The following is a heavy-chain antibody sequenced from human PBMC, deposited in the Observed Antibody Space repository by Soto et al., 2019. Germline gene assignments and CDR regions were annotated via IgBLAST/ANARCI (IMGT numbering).Heavy chain of an antibody. CDR2: TYYRSKWYN. CDR3: ARVPIVVVPAATLDYYYYYMDV. CDR1: GDSVSSNSAA. Sequence: SQTLSLTCAISGDSVSSNSAAWTWIRQSPSRGLEWLGRTYYRSKWYNDYAVSVKSRITINPDTSKNQFSLQLNSVTPEDTAVYYCARVPIVVVPAATLDYYYYYMDVWGKGTTVTVSS. J-gene: IGHJ6*03. D-gene: IGHD2-2*01. V-gene: IGHV6-1*01.